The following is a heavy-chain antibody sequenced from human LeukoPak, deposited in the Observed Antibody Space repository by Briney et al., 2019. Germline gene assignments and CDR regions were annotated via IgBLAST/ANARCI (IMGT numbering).Heavy chain of an antibody. CDR2: INPYSGAT. V-gene: IGHV1-2*02. CDR1: GYTFTDYF. J-gene: IGHJ5*02. D-gene: IGHD4-17*01. CDR3: ARARTTVTTRDFDP. Sequence: SVRVSCKASGYTFTDYFILWVRQSPGQGLEWMGWINPYSGATNYAQKFQGRVTMTRDTSISTAYMDLTRVISNDTAVYYCARARTTVTTRDFDPWGQGTLVTVSS.